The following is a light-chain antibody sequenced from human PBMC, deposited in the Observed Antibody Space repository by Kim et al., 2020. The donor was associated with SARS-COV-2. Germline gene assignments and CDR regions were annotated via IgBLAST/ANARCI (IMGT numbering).Light chain of an antibody. CDR2: YDT. CDR3: QVLDSGSDHYV. Sequence: VAPGQTARITGGGKNIGSKRLRGDQQKPGQASVLVIDYDTDRPSGIPERVSGANAGNTATLTISRVEAGDEADYYCQVLDSGSDHYVFGIGTKVTVL. V-gene: IGLV3-21*04. CDR1: NIGSKR. J-gene: IGLJ1*01.